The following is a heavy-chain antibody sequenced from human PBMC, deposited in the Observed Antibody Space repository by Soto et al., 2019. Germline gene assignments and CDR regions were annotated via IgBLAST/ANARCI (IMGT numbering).Heavy chain of an antibody. J-gene: IGHJ6*02. D-gene: IGHD1-1*01. CDR3: ARGKGMEENYYYYGMDI. V-gene: IGHV1-3*01. Sequence: ASVKVSCKASGYTFSTYAMHWVRQAPGQSLGWMGWINGGTGQTRYSQRFQDRVTITRDTFAKTTYMDLTSLRSEDTAVYYCARGKGMEENYYYYGMDIWGQGTTVTVSS. CDR1: GYTFSTYA. CDR2: INGGTGQT.